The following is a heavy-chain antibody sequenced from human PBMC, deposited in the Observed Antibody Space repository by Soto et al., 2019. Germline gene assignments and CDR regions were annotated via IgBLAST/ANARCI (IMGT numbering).Heavy chain of an antibody. CDR3: AKVGYYDSSGHNWFDP. CDR1: GFTFSSYV. J-gene: IGHJ5*02. CDR2: ISGSGGST. D-gene: IGHD3-22*01. Sequence: LRLSCAVSGFTFSSYVMSWVRQAPGKGLEWVSAISGSGGSTYYADSVKGRFTISRDNSKNTLYLQMNSLRADNTAVYYCAKVGYYDSSGHNWFDPWGQGTLVTAPQ. V-gene: IGHV3-23*01.